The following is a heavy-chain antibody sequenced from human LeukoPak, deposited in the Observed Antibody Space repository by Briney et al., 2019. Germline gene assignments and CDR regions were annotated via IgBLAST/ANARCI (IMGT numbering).Heavy chain of an antibody. CDR1: GGSISSYY. J-gene: IGHJ3*02. Sequence: SETLSLTCTVSGGSISSYYWSWIRQPPGKGLEWIGYIYYSGSTNYNPSLKSRVTISVDTSKNQFSLKLSSVTAADTAVYYCARRPPRFAFDIWGQGTMVTVSS. CDR2: IYYSGST. D-gene: IGHD3-10*01. CDR3: ARRPPRFAFDI. V-gene: IGHV4-59*12.